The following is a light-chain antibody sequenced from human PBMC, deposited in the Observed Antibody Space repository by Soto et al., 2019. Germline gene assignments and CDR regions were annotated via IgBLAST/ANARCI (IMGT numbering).Light chain of an antibody. Sequence: DIQMTQSPSSLSASVGDRVTITCRASQAIRNQLDWFQQKPGQAPKCLIYDASRLHSGVPSKFSGSGSETYFTLTISSLQPEDFATYYCLQYESYPRTFGQGTKVDIK. V-gene: IGKV1-16*02. CDR2: DAS. CDR1: QAIRNQ. CDR3: LQYESYPRT. J-gene: IGKJ1*01.